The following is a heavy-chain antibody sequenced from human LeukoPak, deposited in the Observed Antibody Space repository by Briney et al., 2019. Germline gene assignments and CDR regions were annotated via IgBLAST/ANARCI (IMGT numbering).Heavy chain of an antibody. J-gene: IGHJ5*02. CDR2: ISGSGGST. Sequence: PSETLSLTCTVSGGSISGSSYYWGWVRQAPGKGLEWVSAISGSGGSTYYADSVKGRFTISRDNSKNTLYLQMNSLRAEDTAVYYCAKHGNYYGSGGYNWFDPWGQGTLVTVSS. D-gene: IGHD3-10*01. CDR1: GGSISGSSYY. CDR3: AKHGNYYGSGGYNWFDP. V-gene: IGHV3-23*01.